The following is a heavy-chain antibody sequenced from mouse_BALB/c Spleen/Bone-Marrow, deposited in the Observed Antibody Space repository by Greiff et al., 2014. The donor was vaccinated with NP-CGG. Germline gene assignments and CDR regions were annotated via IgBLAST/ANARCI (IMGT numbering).Heavy chain of an antibody. V-gene: IGHV1S135*01. J-gene: IGHJ2*01. D-gene: IGHD2-14*01. CDR2: IDPYSGGT. Sequence: EVQVQQSGPELVKPGASVKVSCKASGYAFTNYNMNWVKQSHGKSLEWIGYIDPYSGGTNYNQKFRGKATLTVDKSSSTAYMHLNSLTSEDSAVYYCSRGVLAYFDYWGQGTTLTVSS. CDR1: GYAFTNYN. CDR3: SRGVLAYFDY.